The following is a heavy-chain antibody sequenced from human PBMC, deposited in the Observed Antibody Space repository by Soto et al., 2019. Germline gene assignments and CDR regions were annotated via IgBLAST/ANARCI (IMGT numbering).Heavy chain of an antibody. V-gene: IGHV1-46*01. CDR2: INPLPTSGST. D-gene: IGHD6-13*01. CDR1: GYIFTNYY. J-gene: IGHJ4*02. CDR3: ARDLSAAAY. Sequence: QVQLVQSGAEVKKPGASVKVSCKASGYIFTNYYIHWVRQAHGQGLEWMAIINPLPTSGSTNYAQKFQGRVTVTRDTSTSTVYLELSSLRSDDTAVYYCARDLSAAAYCGQGTLVTVSS.